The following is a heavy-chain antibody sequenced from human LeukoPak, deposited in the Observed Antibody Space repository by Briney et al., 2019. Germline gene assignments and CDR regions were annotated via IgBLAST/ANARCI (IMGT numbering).Heavy chain of an antibody. Sequence: SETLSLTCTVSGDSISSYYWSWIRQPPGKGLEWIGYIYYSGSTYYSPSLKSRVTISVDKSKNQFSLKLSSVTAADTAVYYCARVGGYFDCWGQGTLVTVSS. CDR1: GDSISSYY. D-gene: IGHD3-3*01. CDR3: ARVGGYFDC. CDR2: IYYSGST. J-gene: IGHJ4*02. V-gene: IGHV4-59*12.